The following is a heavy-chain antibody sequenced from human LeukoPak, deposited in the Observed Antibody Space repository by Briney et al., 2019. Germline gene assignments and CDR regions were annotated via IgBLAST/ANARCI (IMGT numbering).Heavy chain of an antibody. D-gene: IGHD3-9*01. CDR1: GGSFSGYY. Sequence: SSETLSLTCAVYGGSFSGYYWSWIRQPPGKGLEWIGEINHSGSTNYNPSLKSRVTISVDTSKNQFSLKLSSVTAADTAVYYCARERGSLRYFDWLLYRPVGFAFDIWGQGTMVTVSS. CDR3: ARERGSLRYFDWLLYRPVGFAFDI. CDR2: INHSGST. J-gene: IGHJ3*02. V-gene: IGHV4-34*01.